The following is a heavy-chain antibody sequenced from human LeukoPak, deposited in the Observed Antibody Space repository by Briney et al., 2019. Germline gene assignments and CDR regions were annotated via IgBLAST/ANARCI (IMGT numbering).Heavy chain of an antibody. V-gene: IGHV4-34*01. Sequence: PSETLSLTCTVSDASISGYYWSWIRQPPGKGLEWIGEINHSGSTNYNPSLKSRVTISVDTSKNQFSLKLSSVTAADTAVYYCARRSRFRYCSSTSCYTAHWFDPWGQGTLVTVSS. CDR1: DASISGYY. J-gene: IGHJ5*02. CDR3: ARRSRFRYCSSTSCYTAHWFDP. CDR2: INHSGST. D-gene: IGHD2-2*02.